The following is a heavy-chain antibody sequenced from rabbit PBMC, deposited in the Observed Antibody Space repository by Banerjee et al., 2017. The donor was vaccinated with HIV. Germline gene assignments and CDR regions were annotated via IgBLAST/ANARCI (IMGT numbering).Heavy chain of an antibody. CDR1: GFSLSSYW. CDR3: ARNTGITDYNL. V-gene: IGHV1S45*01. J-gene: IGHJ4*01. D-gene: IGHD7-1*01. CDR2: INSNTGNT. Sequence: QEQLVESGGGLVQPEGSLTLTCTASGFSLSSYWMWRVRQAPGKGLEWIACINSNTGNTVYASWAKGRFTISKTSSTTVTLQMTSLTAADTATYFCARNTGITDYNLWGPGTLVTVS.